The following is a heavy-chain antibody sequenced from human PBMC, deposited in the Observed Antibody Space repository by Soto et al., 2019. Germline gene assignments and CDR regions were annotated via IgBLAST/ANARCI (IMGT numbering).Heavy chain of an antibody. CDR2: IIPILGIA. CDR1: GGTFSSYT. D-gene: IGHD3-10*01. J-gene: IGHJ6*02. Sequence: QVQLVQSGAEVKKPGSSVKVSCKASGGTFSSYTISWVRQAPGQGLEWMGRIIPILGIANYAQKFQGRVTITADKSTSPXYXXLSSLRSEDTAVYYCARGGVMVRGLIIPRYYGMDVWGQGTTVTVSS. V-gene: IGHV1-69*02. CDR3: ARGGVMVRGLIIPRYYGMDV.